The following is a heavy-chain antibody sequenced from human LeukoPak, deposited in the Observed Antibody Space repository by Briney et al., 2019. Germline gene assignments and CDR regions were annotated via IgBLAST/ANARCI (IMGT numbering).Heavy chain of an antibody. D-gene: IGHD3-10*01. CDR3: ARREDYYGSGSWPFDY. CDR2: IYYSGST. V-gene: IGHV4-39*01. J-gene: IGHJ4*02. CDR1: GGSISSSSYY. Sequence: SETLSLTCTVSGGSISSSSYYWGWIRQPPGKGLEWIGSIYYSGSTYYNPSLKSRVTISVDTSKNQFSLKLSSVTAADTAVYYCARREDYYGSGSWPFDYWGQGTLVTVSS.